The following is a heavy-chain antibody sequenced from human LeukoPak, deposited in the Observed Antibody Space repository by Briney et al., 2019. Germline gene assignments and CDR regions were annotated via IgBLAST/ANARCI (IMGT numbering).Heavy chain of an antibody. CDR1: GYTFTNYY. Sequence: GASVKVSCKASGYTFTNYYMHWVRQAPGQGLEWMGWIDPNTGDTNYSQNIQGRATMTRDTSINTAYMEFTSLGSDDTAVYYCASVEMATNEPNYYYGMDVWGQGTTVTVSS. J-gene: IGHJ6*02. CDR2: IDPNTGDT. D-gene: IGHD5-24*01. CDR3: ASVEMATNEPNYYYGMDV. V-gene: IGHV1-2*02.